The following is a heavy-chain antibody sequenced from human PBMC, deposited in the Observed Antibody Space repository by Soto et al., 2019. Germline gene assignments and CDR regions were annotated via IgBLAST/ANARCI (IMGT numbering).Heavy chain of an antibody. Sequence: QVELMQSGPEVKRPGTSVKVFCKASGYTFITSGINWVRQTPGQALEWVGWISPANGDKKYAQKFKDRVSLTSETSTDTVYMELTNLRSDDTAVYFCARGRYFATTHRQWWYFDFWGRGTPVTVSS. J-gene: IGHJ2*01. CDR3: ARGRYFATTHRQWWYFDF. V-gene: IGHV1-18*01. CDR1: GYTFITSG. CDR2: ISPANGDK. D-gene: IGHD1-1*01.